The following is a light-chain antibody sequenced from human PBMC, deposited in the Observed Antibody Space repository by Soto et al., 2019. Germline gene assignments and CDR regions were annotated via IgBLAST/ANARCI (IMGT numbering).Light chain of an antibody. V-gene: IGKV3-20*01. CDR2: GTS. CDR1: QSLTSRY. CDR3: QQYHSPPRT. J-gene: IGKJ1*01. Sequence: EIVLTQSPGTLSLSPGERAPPSCRASQSLTSRYLAWYRQKPGQAPRLLIYGTSSRATGIPDMFSGSGSGTDFTLTISTLEPEDFAVYYCQQYHSPPRTFGRGTKVDIK.